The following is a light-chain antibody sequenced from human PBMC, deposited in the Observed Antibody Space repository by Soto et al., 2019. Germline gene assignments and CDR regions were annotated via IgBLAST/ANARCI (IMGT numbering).Light chain of an antibody. CDR1: SSDVGTYNY. CDR2: DVT. J-gene: IGLJ2*01. V-gene: IGLV2-14*03. CDR3: SSYTINTTPV. Sequence: QSALTQPASVSGSPGQSITISCTGTSSDVGTYNYVSWYQQHPGKAPKLMIYDVTNRPPGVTSRFSGSKSGNTASLTISGLQAEDEADYYCSSYTINTTPVFGGGTKVTVL.